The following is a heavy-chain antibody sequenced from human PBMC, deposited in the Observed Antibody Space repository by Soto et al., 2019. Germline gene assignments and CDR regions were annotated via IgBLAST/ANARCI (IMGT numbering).Heavy chain of an antibody. CDR1: GASISSSY. V-gene: IGHV4-59*01. CDR2: VYHTGAT. Sequence: PSETLSRTCTVSGASISSSYWSWVRQSPERGLEWIAYVYHTGATNYNPSLKSRVTISLDTSKGQFSLNLTSLTTADTAVYFCARGGNRYSNVASGVGGFDFWGQGSLVTFS. CDR3: ARGGNRYSNVASGVGGFDF. D-gene: IGHD5-12*01. J-gene: IGHJ4*02.